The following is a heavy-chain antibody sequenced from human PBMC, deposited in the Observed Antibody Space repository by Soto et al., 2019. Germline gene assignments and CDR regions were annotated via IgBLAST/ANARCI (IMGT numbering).Heavy chain of an antibody. CDR1: GFTFSNHA. V-gene: IGHV3-23*04. D-gene: IGHD3-10*01. CDR3: ARDAIAMVRGTNNWFDP. J-gene: IGHJ5*02. CDR2: ISGNGIST. Sequence: VESGGGLVQPGGSLRLSCAASGFTFSNHAMSWVRQAPGKGLEWVSAISGNGISTYYADSVRGRFTISRDNSKNTLYLQMNRLRVDDTAVYYCARDAIAMVRGTNNWFDPWGQGTLVTVST.